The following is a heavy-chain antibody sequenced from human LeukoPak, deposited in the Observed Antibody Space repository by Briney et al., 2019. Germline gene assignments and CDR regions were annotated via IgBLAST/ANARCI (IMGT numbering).Heavy chain of an antibody. J-gene: IGHJ4*02. V-gene: IGHV3-23*01. CDR3: AKDLRNKYQPTL. CDR2: ISGSGGST. CDR1: GFTFTSYA. Sequence: GGSLRLSCAASGFTFTSYAMSWVLQAPRKGLEWVSAISGSGGSTYYADSVKGRFTISRDNSKNTLYLQMNSVRAEDTGVYYCAKDLRNKYQPTLWGQGTLVTVSS. D-gene: IGHD2-2*01.